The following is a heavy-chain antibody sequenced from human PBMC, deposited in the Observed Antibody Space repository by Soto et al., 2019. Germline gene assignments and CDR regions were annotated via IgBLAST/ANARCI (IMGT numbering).Heavy chain of an antibody. D-gene: IGHD3-10*01. Sequence: ESGGGVVQPGRSLSLSCAASGFAFSGYAMHWVRQAPGRGLEWVAVIWYDGSNKYYADSVKGRFTISRDNSYNTLYLQMDSLRADDTALYYCARDRTVRYCDYWGQGTLVAVSS. V-gene: IGHV3-33*01. CDR2: IWYDGSNK. CDR3: ARDRTVRYCDY. J-gene: IGHJ4*02. CDR1: GFAFSGYA.